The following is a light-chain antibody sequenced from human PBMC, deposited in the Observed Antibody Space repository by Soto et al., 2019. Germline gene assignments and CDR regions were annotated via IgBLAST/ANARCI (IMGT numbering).Light chain of an antibody. J-gene: IGKJ5*01. Sequence: DIQMTQSPSSLSASVGDTVTMTCRASQSIALSVNWYQQKPGKAPKLLIYVAFTLESGVPSRFSGSGSGTEFTLTIRSPQPEDFATYYCQQSFRSPITFGQGTRLE. V-gene: IGKV1-39*01. CDR2: VAF. CDR1: QSIALS. CDR3: QQSFRSPIT.